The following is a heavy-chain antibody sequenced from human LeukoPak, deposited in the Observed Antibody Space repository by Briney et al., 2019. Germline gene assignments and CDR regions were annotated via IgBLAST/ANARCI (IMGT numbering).Heavy chain of an antibody. CDR2: IYHSGST. J-gene: IGHJ4*02. V-gene: IGHV4-30-2*01. CDR1: GGSISSGGYS. Sequence: SQTLSLTCAVSGGSISSGGYSWSWIRQPPGKGLEWIGYIYHSGSTYYNPSLKSRVTISVDRSKNQFSLKLSSVTAADTAVYYCARARDYGDPIDYWGQGTLVTVSS. D-gene: IGHD4-17*01. CDR3: ARARDYGDPIDY.